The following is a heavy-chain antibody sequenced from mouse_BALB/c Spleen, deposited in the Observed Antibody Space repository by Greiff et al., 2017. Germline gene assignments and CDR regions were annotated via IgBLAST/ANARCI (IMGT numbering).Heavy chain of an antibody. CDR1: GYSITSDYA. CDR3: ARLGYGYDRYFDV. Sequence: VQLQQSGPGLVKPSQSLSLTCTVTGYSITSDYAWNWIRQFPGNKLEWMGYISYSGSTSYNPSLKSRISITRDTSKNQFFLQLNSVTTEDTATYYCARLGYGYDRYFDVWGAGTTVTVSS. D-gene: IGHD2-2*01. V-gene: IGHV3-2*02. J-gene: IGHJ1*01. CDR2: ISYSGST.